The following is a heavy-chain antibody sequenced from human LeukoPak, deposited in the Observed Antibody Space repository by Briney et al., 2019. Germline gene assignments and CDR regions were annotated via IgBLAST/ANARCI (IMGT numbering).Heavy chain of an antibody. J-gene: IGHJ4*02. CDR3: ARGGIVGATNGDFDY. V-gene: IGHV4-34*01. Sequence: SETLSLTCAVYGGSFSGYYWSWIRQPPGKGLEWIGEINHSGSTNYNPSLKSRVTISVDTSKNQFSLKLSSVTAADTAVYYCARGGIVGATNGDFDYWGQGTLVTVSS. CDR2: INHSGST. D-gene: IGHD1-26*01. CDR1: GGSFSGYY.